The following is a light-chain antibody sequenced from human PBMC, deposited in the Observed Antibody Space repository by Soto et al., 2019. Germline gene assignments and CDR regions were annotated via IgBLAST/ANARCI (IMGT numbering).Light chain of an antibody. CDR3: QQYDTSSWT. CDR2: GTS. CDR1: QSVSSSY. Sequence: EIVLTQSPGTLSLSPGERATLSCRASQSVSSSYLAWYQQKPGQAPRLLIYGTSSRATAIPDRFSGSGSGTDFTLTISRLEPEDLAVYYYQQYDTSSWTFGQGPKVAIK. V-gene: IGKV3-20*01. J-gene: IGKJ1*01.